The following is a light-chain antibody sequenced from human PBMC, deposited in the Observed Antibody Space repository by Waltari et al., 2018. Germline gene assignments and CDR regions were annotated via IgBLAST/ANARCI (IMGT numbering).Light chain of an antibody. CDR3: ATWDDSLSGYV. V-gene: IGLV1-47*01. CDR1: SSNIGSNF. CDR2: RNN. Sequence: QSVVTQPPSASGTPGQRVTVSCSGTSSNIGSNFIFLYQHLPGTAPKLLIYRNNQRPSGVPDRFSASKSGTYASLAISGLRSEDEADYYCATWDDSLSGYVFGPGTKVTVL. J-gene: IGLJ1*01.